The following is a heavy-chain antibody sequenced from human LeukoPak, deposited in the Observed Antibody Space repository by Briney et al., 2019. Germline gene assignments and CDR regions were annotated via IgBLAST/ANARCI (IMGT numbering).Heavy chain of an antibody. D-gene: IGHD4-11*01. CDR2: IYFSGST. CDR1: GGSISSSSYY. CDR3: ARVYSNYDGTYFDY. V-gene: IGHV4-39*01. Sequence: SETLSLTCTVSGGSISSSSYYWGWIRQPPGKGLEGIGIIYFSGSTYYNPSLKSRVTISVDTSKNQFSLKLSSVTAADTAVYYCARVYSNYDGTYFDYRGQGTLVTVSS. J-gene: IGHJ4*02.